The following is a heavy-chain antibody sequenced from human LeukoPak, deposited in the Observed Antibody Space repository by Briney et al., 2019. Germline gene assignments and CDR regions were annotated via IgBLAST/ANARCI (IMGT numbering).Heavy chain of an antibody. D-gene: IGHD6-6*01. Sequence: PSETLSLTCIVSGGSIRNYYWNWIRQPAGKGLEWIGRIYSSGNTKYNPSLKSRVTMSVDTSKNQFSLKLSSVTAADTAIYYCAREFSGTSIAARVFDSWGQGTLVTVSS. CDR2: IYSSGNT. CDR3: AREFSGTSIAARVFDS. V-gene: IGHV4-4*07. CDR1: GGSIRNYY. J-gene: IGHJ4*02.